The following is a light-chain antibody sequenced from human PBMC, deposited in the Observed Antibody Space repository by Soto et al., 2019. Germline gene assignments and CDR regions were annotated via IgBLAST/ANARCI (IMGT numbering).Light chain of an antibody. CDR3: QQYDTSPIT. Sequence: EIVLTQSPATLSLSPGERATLSCGASQSVTSSYLAWYQHKPGLAPRLLIYDASSRATGIPDRFSGSGSGTDFTLTISRLEPEDCAVYYCQQYDTSPITFGQGTRLEIK. CDR2: DAS. V-gene: IGKV3D-20*01. J-gene: IGKJ5*01. CDR1: QSVTSSY.